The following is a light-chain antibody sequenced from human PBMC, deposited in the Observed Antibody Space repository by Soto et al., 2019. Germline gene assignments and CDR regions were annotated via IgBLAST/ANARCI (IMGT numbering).Light chain of an antibody. J-gene: IGLJ1*01. Sequence: QSALTQPRSVSGSPGQSVTISCTGTSSDVGDYNFVSWYQQHPGKAPKLVIYDVSKRPSGVPDRFSGSKSGNTASLTISGLQADDEADYYCCSYASSYTYVFGTGTKVTVL. CDR1: SSDVGDYNF. CDR2: DVS. CDR3: CSYASSYTYV. V-gene: IGLV2-11*01.